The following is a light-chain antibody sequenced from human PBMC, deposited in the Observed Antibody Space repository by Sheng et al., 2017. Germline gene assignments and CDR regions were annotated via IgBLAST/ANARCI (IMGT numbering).Light chain of an antibody. Sequence: EIVLTQSPATLSLSPGESATLSCRASQSVATSLAWYQQKPGQAPRLLIYDASNRATGIPARFSGSGSGTDFSLTISSLGPEDFAVYYCQQYGSSPLTFGGGTKVEIK. CDR3: QQYGSSPLT. J-gene: IGKJ4*01. CDR2: DAS. CDR1: QSVATS. V-gene: IGKV3-11*01.